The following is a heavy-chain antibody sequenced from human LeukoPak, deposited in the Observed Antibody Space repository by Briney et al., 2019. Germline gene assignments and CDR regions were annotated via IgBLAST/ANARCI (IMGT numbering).Heavy chain of an antibody. CDR3: ASRIAAAGSDFDY. CDR1: GGSISSGSYY. D-gene: IGHD6-13*01. J-gene: IGHJ4*02. V-gene: IGHV4-61*02. Sequence: PSQTLSLTCTVSGGSISSGSYYWSWIRQPAGKGLEWIGRIYTSGSTNYNPSLKSRVTISVDTSKNQFSLKLSSVTAADTAVYYCASRIAAAGSDFDYWGQGTLVTVSS. CDR2: IYTSGST.